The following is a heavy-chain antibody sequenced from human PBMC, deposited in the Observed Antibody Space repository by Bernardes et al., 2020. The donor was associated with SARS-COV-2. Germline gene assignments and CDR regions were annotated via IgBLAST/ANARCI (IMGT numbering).Heavy chain of an antibody. Sequence: ASVKVSCKVSGYTLSDLSMHWVRQAPGKGLEWMGSFDPEDGETIYAQKFQGRVTMTEDTSTDTAYMELSSLRSEDTAVYYCATAPAMVRANWFDPWGQGTLVTVSS. CDR2: FDPEDGET. CDR1: GYTLSDLS. CDR3: ATAPAMVRANWFDP. D-gene: IGHD3-10*01. J-gene: IGHJ5*02. V-gene: IGHV1-24*01.